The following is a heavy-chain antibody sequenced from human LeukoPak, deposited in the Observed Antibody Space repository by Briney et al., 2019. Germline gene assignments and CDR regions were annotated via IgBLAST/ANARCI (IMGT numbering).Heavy chain of an antibody. CDR3: ARGVITMIVVVKYYYYMDV. CDR2: MNPNSGNT. J-gene: IGHJ6*03. D-gene: IGHD3-22*01. V-gene: IGHV1-8*01. Sequence: ASVKVSCKASGYTFTSFDINWVRQATGQGLEWMGWMNPNSGNTGYAQKFQGRVTMTRNTSISTAYMELCSLRSEDTAVYYCARGVITMIVVVKYYYYMDVWGKGTTVTGSS. CDR1: GYTFTSFD.